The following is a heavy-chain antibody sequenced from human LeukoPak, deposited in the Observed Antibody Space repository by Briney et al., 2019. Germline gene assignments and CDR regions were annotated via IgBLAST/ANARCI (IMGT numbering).Heavy chain of an antibody. CDR2: IYYSGST. Sequence: KPSETLSLTCTVSGGSISSYYWSWIRQPPGKGLEWIGYIYYSGSTNYNPSLKSRVTISVDTSKNQFSLKLSSVTAADTAVYYCARGIMRGGYYYYYYYMDVWGKGTTVTVPS. V-gene: IGHV4-59*01. D-gene: IGHD2-15*01. CDR1: GGSISSYY. J-gene: IGHJ6*03. CDR3: ARGIMRGGYYYYYYYMDV.